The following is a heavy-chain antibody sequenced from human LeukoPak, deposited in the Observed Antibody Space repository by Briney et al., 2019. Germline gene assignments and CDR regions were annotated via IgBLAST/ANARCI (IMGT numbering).Heavy chain of an antibody. V-gene: IGHV4-39*01. CDR1: GGSISSSSYY. D-gene: IGHD5-18*01. J-gene: IGHJ4*02. CDR3: AKMDTAMEH. CDR2: IYYSGST. Sequence: PSETLSLTCTVSGGSISSSSYYWGWIRQPPGTGLEWIGSIYYSGSTYYNPSLKSRVTISVDTSKNQFSLKLSSVTAADTAVYYCAKMDTAMEHWGQGTLVTVSS.